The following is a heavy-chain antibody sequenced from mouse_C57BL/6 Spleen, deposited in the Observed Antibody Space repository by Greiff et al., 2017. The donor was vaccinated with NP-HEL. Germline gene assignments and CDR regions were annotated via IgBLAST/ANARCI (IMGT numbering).Heavy chain of an antibody. CDR3: TVDGAMDY. V-gene: IGHV14-4*01. CDR2: IDPENGDT. J-gene: IGHJ4*01. CDR1: GFNIKDDY. Sequence: EVQLQQSGAELVRPGASVKLSCTASGFNIKDDYMHWVKQRPEQGLEWIGWIDPENGDTEYASKFQGKATITADTSSNTAYLQLSSLTSEDTAVYYCTVDGAMDYWGQVTSVTVSS.